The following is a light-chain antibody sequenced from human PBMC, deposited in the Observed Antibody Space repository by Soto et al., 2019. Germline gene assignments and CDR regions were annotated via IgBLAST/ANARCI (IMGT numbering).Light chain of an antibody. CDR1: QSVLYSSNNKNY. CDR2: WAS. J-gene: IGKJ5*01. CDR3: QQYYDTPIT. V-gene: IGKV4-1*01. Sequence: DIVMTQSPDSLAVSLGERATINCKSSQSVLYSSNNKNYLAWYQQKPGQPPKLLIYWASTRESGVPDRFSGSGSWTDFTLAISSPQADDVAVYYCQQYYDTPITFGQGTRLEIK.